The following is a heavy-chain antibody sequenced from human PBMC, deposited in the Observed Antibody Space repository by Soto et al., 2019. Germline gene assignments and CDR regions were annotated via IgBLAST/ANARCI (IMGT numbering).Heavy chain of an antibody. CDR2: ISSSSSTI. Sequence: EVQLVESGGGLVQPGGSLRLSCAASGFTFSSYSMNWVRQAPGKGLEWVSYISSSSSTIYYADSVKGRFTISRDNAKNSLYLQMNSLRDEDTAVYYCARDTPDSGYDSPPLDYWGQGTLVTVSS. CDR1: GFTFSSYS. V-gene: IGHV3-48*02. CDR3: ARDTPDSGYDSPPLDY. J-gene: IGHJ4*02. D-gene: IGHD5-12*01.